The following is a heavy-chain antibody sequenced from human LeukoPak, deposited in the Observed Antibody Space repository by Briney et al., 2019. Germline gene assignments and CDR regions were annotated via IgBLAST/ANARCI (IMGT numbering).Heavy chain of an antibody. CDR2: ISWNSGSI. Sequence: GGSLRLSYAASGFTFDDYAMHWVRQAPGKGLEWVSGISWNSGSIGYADSVKGRFTISRDNAKNSRYLQMNSLRAEDMALYYCAKSRFVTMVRGVIGFGYFDYWGQGTLVTVSS. CDR3: AKSRFVTMVRGVIGFGYFDY. V-gene: IGHV3-9*03. CDR1: GFTFDDYA. J-gene: IGHJ4*02. D-gene: IGHD3-10*01.